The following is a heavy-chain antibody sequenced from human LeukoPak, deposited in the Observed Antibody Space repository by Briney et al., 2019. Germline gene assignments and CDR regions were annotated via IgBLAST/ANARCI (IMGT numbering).Heavy chain of an antibody. J-gene: IGHJ4*02. CDR2: ISKDGSNE. D-gene: IGHD2-15*01. CDR1: GFTFTKYA. CDR3: ATYADYGGSWPLDY. Sequence: GGPLRLSCAASGFTFTKYAMHWVRQAPGKGLEWVALISKDGSNEDYVDSVKGRFTISRDNSKNTVFLQMNTLRGEDTAVYYCATYADYGGSWPLDYWGQGTLVIVSS. V-gene: IGHV3-30*03.